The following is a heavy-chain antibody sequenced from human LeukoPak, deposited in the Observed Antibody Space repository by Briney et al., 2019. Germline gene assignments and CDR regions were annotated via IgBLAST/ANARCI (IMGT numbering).Heavy chain of an antibody. CDR3: AKVQEGITIFRVVGAFDI. Sequence: PGGSLRLSCAASGFTFSSYAMSWVRQAPGKGLEWVSAISGSGGSTYYADSVKGRFTISRDNSKNTLYLQMNSLRAEDTAVYYCAKVQEGITIFRVVGAFDIWGQGTMVTVSS. CDR1: GFTFSSYA. V-gene: IGHV3-23*01. J-gene: IGHJ3*02. D-gene: IGHD3-3*01. CDR2: ISGSGGST.